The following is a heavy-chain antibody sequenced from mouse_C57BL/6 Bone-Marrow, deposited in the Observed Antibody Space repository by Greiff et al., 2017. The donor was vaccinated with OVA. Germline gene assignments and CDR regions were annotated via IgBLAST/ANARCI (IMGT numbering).Heavy chain of an antibody. J-gene: IGHJ3*01. CDR2: IYPGDGDT. D-gene: IGHD2-5*01. V-gene: IGHV1-80*01. CDR1: GYAFSSYW. Sequence: QVQLKQSGAELVKPGASVKISCKASGYAFSSYWMNWVKQRPGKGLEWIGQIYPGDGDTNYNGKFKGKATLTADKSSSTAYMQLSSLTSEDSAVYFCARSAYYSNYGGFFAYWGQGTLVTVSA. CDR3: ARSAYYSNYGGFFAY.